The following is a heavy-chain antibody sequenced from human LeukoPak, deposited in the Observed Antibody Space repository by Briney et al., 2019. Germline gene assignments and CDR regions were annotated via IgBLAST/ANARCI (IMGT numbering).Heavy chain of an antibody. J-gene: IGHJ4*02. CDR3: ARGSFWFGY. Sequence: PSETLSLTCTVSGGSISSYYWSWIRQPPGKGLEWIGYIYYSGSTNYNPFLKSRVTISVDTSKNQFSLKLSSVTAADTAVYYCARGSFWFGYWGQGTLVTVSS. D-gene: IGHD3-3*01. CDR1: GGSISSYY. CDR2: IYYSGST. V-gene: IGHV4-59*01.